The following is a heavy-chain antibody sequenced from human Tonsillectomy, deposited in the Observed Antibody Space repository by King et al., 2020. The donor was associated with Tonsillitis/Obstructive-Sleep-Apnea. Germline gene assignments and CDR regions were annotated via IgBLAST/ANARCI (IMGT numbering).Heavy chain of an antibody. Sequence: VQLVESGGGLVQPGGSLRLSCAASGFTFSSYAMSWVRQAPGKGLEWVSTISGGGGSTYYADSVKGRFTISRDNFKNTLYLQMNTLRVEDTAVYYCAKDCSSTSFYGMDGGGQGTTVIVS. J-gene: IGHJ6*02. D-gene: IGHD2-2*01. V-gene: IGHV3-23*04. CDR3: AKDCSSTSFYGMDG. CDR2: ISGGGGST. CDR1: GFTFSSYA.